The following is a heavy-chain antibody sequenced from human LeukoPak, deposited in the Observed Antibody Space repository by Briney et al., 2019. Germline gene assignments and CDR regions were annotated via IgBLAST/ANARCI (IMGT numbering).Heavy chain of an antibody. CDR2: ISSTNRYI. V-gene: IGHV3-21*01. D-gene: IGHD1-26*01. CDR1: GFTFSNYS. CDR3: ARDLVYSGSYWAYIDY. Sequence: GGSLRLSCAASGFTFSNYSMNWVRQAPGKGLEWVSSISSTNRYIYYADSVKGRFTISRDNGKNSLFLQMNSLRGEDTAVYCCARDLVYSGSYWAYIDYWGQGTLVTVSS. J-gene: IGHJ4*02.